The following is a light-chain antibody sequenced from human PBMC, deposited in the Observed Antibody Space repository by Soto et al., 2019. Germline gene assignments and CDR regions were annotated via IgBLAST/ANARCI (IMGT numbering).Light chain of an antibody. V-gene: IGLV1-51*01. CDR1: SPNIGNNY. Sequence: QSVLPQPRTVSAPPGQKVTNYCSGSSPNIGNNYASWYQQLPGTAPKLLIYDNNKRPSGIPDRFSGSKSGTSATLGITGLQTGDEADYYCGTWDSSLSAPYVFGTGTKVTV. CDR3: GTWDSSLSAPYV. CDR2: DNN. J-gene: IGLJ1*01.